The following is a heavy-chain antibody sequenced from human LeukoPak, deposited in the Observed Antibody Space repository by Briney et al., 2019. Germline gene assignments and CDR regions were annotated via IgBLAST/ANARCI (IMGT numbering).Heavy chain of an antibody. CDR3: ATFSVAIGSNFFDP. J-gene: IGHJ5*02. D-gene: IGHD4-11*01. V-gene: IGHV3-74*01. CDR2: INANGSST. Sequence: PGGSLRLSCAASGFTFSSFWMDWVRQAPGKGLVWVSRINANGSSTNYADSVKGRFTISRDNAKNTLYLQMNSLRAEDTAVYYCATFSVAIGSNFFDPWGQGTLVTVSS. CDR1: GFTFSSFW.